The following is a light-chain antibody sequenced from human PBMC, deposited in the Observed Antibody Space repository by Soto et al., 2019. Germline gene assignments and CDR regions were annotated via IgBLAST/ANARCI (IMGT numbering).Light chain of an antibody. V-gene: IGKV1-39*01. Sequence: DIQMTQSLSSLSASVGDRVTITCRARQSISNYLNWYQQKPGKAPQLLIYATSSLQSGVPSRFSGSGSGTDFTLTISSLQPEDFGSYYCQQSYSTLPLTFGGGTKVDIK. CDR2: ATS. J-gene: IGKJ4*01. CDR3: QQSYSTLPLT. CDR1: QSISNY.